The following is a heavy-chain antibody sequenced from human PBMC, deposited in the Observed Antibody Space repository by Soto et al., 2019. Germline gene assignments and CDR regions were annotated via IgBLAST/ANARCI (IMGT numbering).Heavy chain of an antibody. Sequence: GGSLRLSCAASGFTFSSYAMSWVRRAPGKGLEWVSAISGSGGSTYYADSVKGRFTISRDNSKNTLYLQMNSLRAEDTAVYYCAKVLTYYYDSSGYPASGHFDYWGQGTLVTVSS. CDR2: ISGSGGST. CDR3: AKVLTYYYDSSGYPASGHFDY. V-gene: IGHV3-23*01. D-gene: IGHD3-22*01. CDR1: GFTFSSYA. J-gene: IGHJ4*02.